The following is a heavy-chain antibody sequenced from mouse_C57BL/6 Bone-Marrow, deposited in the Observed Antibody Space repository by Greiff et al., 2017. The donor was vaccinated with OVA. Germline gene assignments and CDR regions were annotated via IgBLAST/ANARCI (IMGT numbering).Heavy chain of an antibody. D-gene: IGHD1-3*01. Sequence: QVQLKQSGPGLVQPSQSLSITCTASGFSLTSYGVHWVRQSPGKGLEWLGVIWRGGSTDYNAAFMSRLSITKANSKIQVFFKMNSLQADDTAIYYCAKSLLRSGISYAMDYWGQGTSVTVSS. CDR1: GFSLTSYG. V-gene: IGHV2-5*01. CDR2: IWRGGST. CDR3: AKSLLRSGISYAMDY. J-gene: IGHJ4*01.